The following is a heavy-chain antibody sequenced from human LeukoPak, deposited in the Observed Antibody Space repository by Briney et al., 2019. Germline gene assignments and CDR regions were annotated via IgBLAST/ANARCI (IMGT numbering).Heavy chain of an antibody. Sequence: SETLSLTCAVYGRSFSGYYWSWIRQPPGKGLEWIGEINHSGSTNYNPSLKSRVTISVDTSKNQFSLKLSSVTAADTAVYYCARGRYSNKYYFDYWGQGTLVTVSS. CDR1: GRSFSGYY. V-gene: IGHV4-34*01. J-gene: IGHJ4*02. CDR2: INHSGST. D-gene: IGHD3-16*02. CDR3: ARGRYSNKYYFDY.